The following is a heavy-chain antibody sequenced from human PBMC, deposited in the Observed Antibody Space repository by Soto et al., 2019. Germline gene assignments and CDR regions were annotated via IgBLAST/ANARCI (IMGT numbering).Heavy chain of an antibody. CDR1: GDSITGYHYY. Sequence: SETLSLTCTVSGDSITGYHYYWGWIRQAPGKGLEWVGSIYNGGGNTYYNPSLKSRVTISVDTSNNMLYLQMNNLRAEDTAVYFRAKDNAVTFGGVVVSGAFDIWGRGTMVTVSS. J-gene: IGHJ3*02. D-gene: IGHD3-16*02. V-gene: IGHV4-39*07. CDR2: IYNGGGNT. CDR3: AKDNAVTFGGVVVSGAFDI.